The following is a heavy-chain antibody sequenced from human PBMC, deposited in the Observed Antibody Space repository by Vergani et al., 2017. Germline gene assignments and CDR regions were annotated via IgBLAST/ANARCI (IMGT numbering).Heavy chain of an antibody. CDR2: IIPIFGTA. Sequence: QVQLVQSGAEVKKPGSSVKVSCKASGGTFSSYAISWVRQAPGQGLEWMGGIIPIFGTANYAQKFQGRVTITADESKSTAYMELSSLRSEDTAVYYCARVKKGVDTVVPNESENWFDPWGQGTLVTVSS. V-gene: IGHV1-69*01. J-gene: IGHJ5*02. CDR3: ARVKKGVDTVVPNESENWFDP. D-gene: IGHD5-18*01. CDR1: GGTFSSYA.